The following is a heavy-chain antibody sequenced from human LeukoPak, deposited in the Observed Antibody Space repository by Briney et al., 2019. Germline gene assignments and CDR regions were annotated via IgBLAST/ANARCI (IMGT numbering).Heavy chain of an antibody. CDR3: ARVQSGWLQPGDAFDI. V-gene: IGHV1-18*01. D-gene: IGHD5-24*01. J-gene: IGHJ3*02. CDR1: GYTFTSYG. Sequence: ASVKVSCKASGYTFTSYGISWVRQAPGQGLEWMGWISAYNGNTNYAQKLQGRVTMTTDTSTSTAYMGLRSLRSDDTAVYYCARVQSGWLQPGDAFDIWGQGTMVTVSS. CDR2: ISAYNGNT.